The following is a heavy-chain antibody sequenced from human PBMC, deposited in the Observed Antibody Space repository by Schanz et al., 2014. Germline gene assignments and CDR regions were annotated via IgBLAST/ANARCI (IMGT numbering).Heavy chain of an antibody. V-gene: IGHV4-4*07. D-gene: IGHD3-10*01. CDR2: VYTSGIT. CDR1: GASVSSFY. Sequence: QVHLQESGPGLMKPSETLSLTCTVSGASVSSFYWSWIRQSAGTGLEWIGRVYTSGITNYNPSLKSRVTMSVDASKNEFSLRLKSVTAADTAVYYCATGSGDFDHWGQGIQVTVSS. J-gene: IGHJ4*02. CDR3: ATGSGDFDH.